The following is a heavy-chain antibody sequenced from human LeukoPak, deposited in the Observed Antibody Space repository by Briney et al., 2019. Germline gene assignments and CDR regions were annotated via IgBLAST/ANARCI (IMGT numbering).Heavy chain of an antibody. J-gene: IGHJ4*02. CDR1: GGSISSGGYY. V-gene: IGHV4-31*03. CDR3: ARVRLGSYGLDY. CDR2: IYYSGST. Sequence: SETLSLTCTVSGGSISSGGYYWSWIRQHPGKGLEWIGYIYYSGSTYYNPSLKSRVTISVDTSKNQFSLKLSSVTAADTAVYYCARVRLGSYGLDYWSQGTLVTVSS. D-gene: IGHD3-16*01.